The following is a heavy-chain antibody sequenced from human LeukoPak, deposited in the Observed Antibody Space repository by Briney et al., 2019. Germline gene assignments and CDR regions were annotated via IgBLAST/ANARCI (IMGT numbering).Heavy chain of an antibody. CDR3: ARGRDLISGEYYFDY. CDR1: GYTFTSYY. D-gene: IGHD3-16*01. V-gene: IGHV1-46*01. CDR2: INPSGGST. J-gene: IGHJ4*02. Sequence: ASVKVSCKASGYTFTSYYMHWVRQAPGQGLEWMGIINPSGGSTSYAQKFQGRVTMTRDMSTSTVYMELSSLRSEDTAVYYCARGRDLISGEYYFDYWGQGTLVTVPS.